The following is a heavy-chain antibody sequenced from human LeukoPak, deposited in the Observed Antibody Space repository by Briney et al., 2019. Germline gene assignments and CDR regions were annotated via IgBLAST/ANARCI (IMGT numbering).Heavy chain of an antibody. D-gene: IGHD3-22*01. J-gene: IGHJ1*01. CDR1: VYTFTSYY. Sequence: GASVTVSCKASVYTFTSYYMHWVRQAPGQGLEWMGIINPSGGSTSYAQKFQGRVTMTRDTSTSTVYMELSSLRSEDTAVYYCARGYYYDSSGYYYVYFQHWGQGTLVTVSS. V-gene: IGHV1-46*01. CDR2: INPSGGST. CDR3: ARGYYYDSSGYYYVYFQH.